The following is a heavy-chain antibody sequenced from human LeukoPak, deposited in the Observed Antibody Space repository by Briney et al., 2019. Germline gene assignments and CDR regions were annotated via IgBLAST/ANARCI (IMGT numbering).Heavy chain of an antibody. D-gene: IGHD4-11*01. CDR1: GGSISSYY. J-gene: IGHJ6*02. Sequence: PSETLSLTCTVSGGSISSYYWSWIRQPPGKGLEWIGYIYYSGSTNYNPSLKSRVTISVDTSKNQFSLKLSSVTAADTAVYYCARHYDYSNYMDYYGMDVWGQGTTVTVSS. CDR2: IYYSGST. V-gene: IGHV4-59*08. CDR3: ARHYDYSNYMDYYGMDV.